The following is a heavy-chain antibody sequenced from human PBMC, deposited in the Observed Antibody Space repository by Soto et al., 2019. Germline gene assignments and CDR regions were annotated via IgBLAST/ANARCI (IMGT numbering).Heavy chain of an antibody. Sequence: GGSLRLSCAASGFTFRSYGMHWVRQAPGKGLEWVTLIWYDGSNKYYADSVKGRFTISRDNSKNMLYLQMNSLRAEDTAVYYCARAALNIAARLSIAYHGLDVWGQGTTVTVSS. V-gene: IGHV3-33*01. CDR1: GFTFRSYG. CDR2: IWYDGSNK. D-gene: IGHD6-6*01. J-gene: IGHJ6*02. CDR3: ARAALNIAARLSIAYHGLDV.